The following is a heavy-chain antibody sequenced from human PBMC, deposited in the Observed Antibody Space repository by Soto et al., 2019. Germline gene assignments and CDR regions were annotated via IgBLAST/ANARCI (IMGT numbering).Heavy chain of an antibody. CDR3: TRDGYYYDTSGYYYYFDY. CDR1: GGTFSSYA. J-gene: IGHJ4*02. CDR2: IIPIFGTA. D-gene: IGHD3-22*01. Sequence: QVQLVQSGAEVKKPGSSVKVSCKASGGTFSSYAISWVRQAPGQGLEWMGGIIPIFGTANYAQKFQGRVTIHADESTSTAYMELSSLRSEDTAVYYCTRDGYYYDTSGYYYYFDYWGQGTLVTVS. V-gene: IGHV1-69*12.